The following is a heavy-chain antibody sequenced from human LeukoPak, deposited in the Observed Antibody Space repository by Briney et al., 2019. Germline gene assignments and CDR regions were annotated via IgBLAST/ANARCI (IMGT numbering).Heavy chain of an antibody. Sequence: PGGSLRLSCAASGFSFSNYGMNWVRQAPGKGLEWVSGITGNGATTYYADSVKGRFTISRDNSKNTLYLQMNSLRAEDTAVYYCAKRGVWFGELLSYYFDYWGQGTLVTVSS. J-gene: IGHJ4*02. CDR2: ITGNGATT. V-gene: IGHV3-23*01. D-gene: IGHD3-10*01. CDR3: AKRGVWFGELLSYYFDY. CDR1: GFSFSNYG.